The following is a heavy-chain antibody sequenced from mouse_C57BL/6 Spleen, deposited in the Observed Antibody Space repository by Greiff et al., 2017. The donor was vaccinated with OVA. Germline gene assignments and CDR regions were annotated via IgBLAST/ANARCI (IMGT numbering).Heavy chain of an antibody. CDR2: IYPGDGDT. CDR1: GYAVSSSW. D-gene: IGHD1-1*01. CDR3: ARCPCYYGSSYDY. Sequence: VLLQHSGPELVQSGASVKISCKASGYAVSSSWMNWVKQRPGKGLEWIGRIYPGDGDTNYNGKFKGKATLTADKSSSTAYMQLSSLTSEYSAVYFCARCPCYYGSSYDYWGQGTTLTVSS. V-gene: IGHV1-82*01. J-gene: IGHJ2*01.